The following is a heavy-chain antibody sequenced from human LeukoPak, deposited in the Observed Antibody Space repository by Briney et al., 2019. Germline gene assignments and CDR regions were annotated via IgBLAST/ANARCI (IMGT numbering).Heavy chain of an antibody. V-gene: IGHV3-33*08. D-gene: IGHD1-26*01. CDR2: ICNDGRDE. CDR1: GVTFSSYA. CDR3: AIERERSQDAFDI. J-gene: IGHJ3*02. Sequence: PGGSLRLSCAASGVTFSSYAMSWVRQTPGEGLEWVADICNDGRDENYARSVKGRFTISKDNSKNTHILQMSSLGAEDTAEYYCAIERERSQDAFDIWGQGTMIIVSS.